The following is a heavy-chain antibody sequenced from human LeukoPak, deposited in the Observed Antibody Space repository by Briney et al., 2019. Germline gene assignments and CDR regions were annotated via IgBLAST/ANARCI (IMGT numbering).Heavy chain of an antibody. CDR1: GGSISSGGYY. V-gene: IGHV4-31*03. CDR2: IYYSGST. D-gene: IGHD6-13*01. CDR3: AARIPYSSSHNWFDP. Sequence: SQTLSLTCTVSGGSISSGGYYWSRIRQHPGKGLEWIGYIYYSGSTYYNPSLKSRVTISVDTSKNQFSLKLSSVTAADTAVYYCAARIPYSSSHNWFDPWGQGTLVTVSS. J-gene: IGHJ5*02.